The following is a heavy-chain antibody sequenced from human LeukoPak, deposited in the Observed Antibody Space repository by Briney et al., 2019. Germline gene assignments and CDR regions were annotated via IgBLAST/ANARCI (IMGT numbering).Heavy chain of an antibody. J-gene: IGHJ4*02. V-gene: IGHV4-4*09. CDR1: GGSISSYY. CDR3: ARHYYGSGSFDY. Sequence: PSETLSLTCTVSGGSISSYYWSWIRQPPGKGLEWIGYICTSGSTNYNPSLKSRVTISVDTSKNQFSLKLSSVTAADTAVYYCARHYYGSGSFDYWGQGTLVTVSS. CDR2: ICTSGST. D-gene: IGHD3-10*01.